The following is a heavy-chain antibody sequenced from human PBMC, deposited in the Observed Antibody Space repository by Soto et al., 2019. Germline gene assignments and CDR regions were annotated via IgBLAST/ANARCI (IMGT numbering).Heavy chain of an antibody. J-gene: IGHJ6*02. V-gene: IGHV5-10-1*01. CDR1: GHRFTTYW. D-gene: IGHD4-17*01. CDR2: INPTDSET. Sequence: GESLKISCKTSGHRFTTYWISWVRQMPGKGLEYMGKINPTDSETNYSPSFEGHVTFSVDRSTSTAYVRWNSLKASDTAMYYCASPTMTSTSFSYVMDVWGQGTTVTVSS. CDR3: ASPTMTSTSFSYVMDV.